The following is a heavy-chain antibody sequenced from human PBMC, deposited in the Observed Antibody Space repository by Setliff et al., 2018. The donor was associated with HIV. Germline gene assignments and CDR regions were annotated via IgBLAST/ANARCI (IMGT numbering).Heavy chain of an antibody. CDR2: ISSSSSYI. Sequence: PGGSLRLSCAASGFTFSSYSMNWVRQAPGKGLEWGSSISSSSSYIYYADSVKGRFTISRDNAKNSLYLQMNSLRAEDTAVYYCARKLLTRPNYYGMDVWGQGTTVTVSS. V-gene: IGHV3-21*01. CDR3: ARKLLTRPNYYGMDV. J-gene: IGHJ6*02. D-gene: IGHD2-15*01. CDR1: GFTFSSYS.